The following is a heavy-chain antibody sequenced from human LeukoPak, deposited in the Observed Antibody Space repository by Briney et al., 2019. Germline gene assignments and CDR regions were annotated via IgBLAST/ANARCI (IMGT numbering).Heavy chain of an antibody. J-gene: IGHJ4*02. D-gene: IGHD2-21*01. CDR3: AKSDCGSDGCKLLNY. CDR2: ISGSGDAT. CDR1: GFIFSKYA. Sequence: GGSLRLSCAVSGFIFSKYAMSWVRQAPGKGLEWVSSISGSGDATKYADSVMGRFTISRDNSKNTLSLQMNSLRAEDTAVYYCAKSDCGSDGCKLLNYWGQGTLVTAS. V-gene: IGHV3-23*01.